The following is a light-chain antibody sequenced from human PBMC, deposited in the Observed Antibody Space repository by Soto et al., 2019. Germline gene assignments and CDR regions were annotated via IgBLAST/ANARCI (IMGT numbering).Light chain of an antibody. J-gene: IGKJ5*01. CDR2: DAS. CDR1: QNINNY. V-gene: IGKV1-33*01. CDR3: QQSYSTPPT. Sequence: HLTQSSCSLSASVGDSVTITCQASQNINNYLKWYQQTKGRAPKILIYDASNLEAGVPSRFRGSGSGTDFTFTISSLQPEDFETYYCQQSYSTPPTFGQGTRLEIK.